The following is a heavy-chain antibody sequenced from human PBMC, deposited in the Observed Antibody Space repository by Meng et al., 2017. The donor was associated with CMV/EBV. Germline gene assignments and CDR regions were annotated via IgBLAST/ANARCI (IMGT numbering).Heavy chain of an antibody. Sequence: GESPKISCAASGFTFSDYYMSWIRQAPGKGLEWVSYISSSGSTIYYADSVKGRFTISRDNAKNSLYLQMNSLRAEDTAVYYCARDKSKYYYYYGMDVWGQGTTVTVSS. V-gene: IGHV3-11*01. D-gene: IGHD6-6*01. CDR1: GFTFSDYY. J-gene: IGHJ6*02. CDR3: ARDKSKYYYYYGMDV. CDR2: ISSSGSTI.